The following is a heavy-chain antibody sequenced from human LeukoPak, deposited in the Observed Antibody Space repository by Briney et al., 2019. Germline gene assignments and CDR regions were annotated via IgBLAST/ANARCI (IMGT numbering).Heavy chain of an antibody. CDR2: IYYSGST. CDR1: GGSISSSSYY. CDR3: ARVGPRGYSYNPKYYYYMDV. J-gene: IGHJ6*03. D-gene: IGHD5-18*01. Sequence: KPSETLSLTCTVSGGSISSSSYYWGWIRQPPGKGLEWIGSIYYSGSTYYNPSLKSRVTISVDTSKNQFSLKLSSVTAADTAVYYCARVGPRGYSYNPKYYYYMDVWGKGTTVTVSS. V-gene: IGHV4-39*07.